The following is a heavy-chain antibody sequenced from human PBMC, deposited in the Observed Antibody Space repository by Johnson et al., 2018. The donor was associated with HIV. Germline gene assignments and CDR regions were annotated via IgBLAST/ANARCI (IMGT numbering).Heavy chain of an antibody. CDR1: GFTFSSYA. D-gene: IGHD3-10*01. CDR3: AKRMYYYASGSPWVDAFDI. CDR2: ITGTGGDT. V-gene: IGHV3-23*04. Sequence: VQLVESGGGLARPGGFLGLSCAASGFTFSSYAMSLVRQAPGKGLEWVSAITGTGGDTYYAESVKGRFTISRDNSKNTLYLQMNKLRAEDTALYYCAKRMYYYASGSPWVDAFDIWGQGTMVTVSS. J-gene: IGHJ3*02.